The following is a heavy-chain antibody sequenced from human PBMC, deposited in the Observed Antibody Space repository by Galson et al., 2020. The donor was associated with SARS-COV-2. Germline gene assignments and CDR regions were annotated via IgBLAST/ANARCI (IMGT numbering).Heavy chain of an antibody. J-gene: IGHJ6*02. V-gene: IGHV4-39*07. Sequence: SETLYLTCTVSGGSISSISYYWGWIRQPPGKGLEGIGNIYYSGDSYYNPSLKTRVTISVDTSKNQFSLKLNSVTAADTAVYYCARDQEALGYFYYGMDVWGQGTTVTVSS. D-gene: IGHD3-16*01. CDR1: GGSISSISYY. CDR2: IYYSGDS. CDR3: ARDQEALGYFYYGMDV.